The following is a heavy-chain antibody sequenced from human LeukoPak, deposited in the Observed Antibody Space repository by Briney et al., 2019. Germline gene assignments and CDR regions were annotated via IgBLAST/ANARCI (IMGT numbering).Heavy chain of an antibody. D-gene: IGHD3-22*01. CDR3: ACVHGYYDSSGYYHFFDY. CDR2: INPNSGGT. V-gene: IGHV1-2*06. CDR1: GYPFTGYY. Sequence: GASVKVSCKASGYPFTGYYMHWVRQAPGRGLEWMGRINPNSGGTNYAQKFECRVTMSSDTSISTAYMELSRLRSDDTAVYYCACVHGYYDSSGYYHFFDYWRQGTLVTVSS. J-gene: IGHJ4*02.